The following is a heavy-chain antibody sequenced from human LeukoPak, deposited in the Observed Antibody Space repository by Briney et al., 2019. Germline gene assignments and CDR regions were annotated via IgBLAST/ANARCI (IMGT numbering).Heavy chain of an antibody. CDR2: ISGSGGST. CDR3: AKLTGYSSSWSPFDY. D-gene: IGHD6-13*01. Sequence: PGGSLRLSCAASGFTFSSYAMSWVRQAPGKGLEWVSAISGSGGSTYYADSVKGRFTISRDNSKNTLYLQMNSLRAEDTAVYYCAKLTGYSSSWSPFDYWGQGTLVTVSS. CDR1: GFTFSSYA. J-gene: IGHJ4*02. V-gene: IGHV3-23*01.